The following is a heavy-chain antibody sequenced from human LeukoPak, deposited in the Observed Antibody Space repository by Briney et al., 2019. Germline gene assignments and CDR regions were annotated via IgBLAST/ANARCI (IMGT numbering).Heavy chain of an antibody. CDR1: GFTFSSYG. Sequence: GRSLRLSCAASGFTFSSYGMHWVRQAPGKGLEWVAVISYDGSNRYYADSVKGRFTISRDNSKNTLYLQMNSLRAEDTAVYYCARGVEAGSSYFDYWGQGTLVTVSS. CDR3: ARGVEAGSSYFDY. D-gene: IGHD6-19*01. CDR2: ISYDGSNR. J-gene: IGHJ4*02. V-gene: IGHV3-30*03.